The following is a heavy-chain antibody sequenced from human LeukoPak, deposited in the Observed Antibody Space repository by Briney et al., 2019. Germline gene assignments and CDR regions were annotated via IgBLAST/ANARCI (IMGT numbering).Heavy chain of an antibody. V-gene: IGHV3-48*03. CDR3: ATWSTIAWQDFDY. Sequence: QTGGSLRLSCVASGFTYSSYEVNWVRQAPGKGLEWISYISSSGATIYYADSVKGRFTISRDNAKNSLYLQMNTLRAEDTALYYCATWSTIAWQDFDYWGQGTLVTVAS. D-gene: IGHD2/OR15-2a*01. J-gene: IGHJ4*02. CDR1: GFTYSSYE. CDR2: ISSSGATI.